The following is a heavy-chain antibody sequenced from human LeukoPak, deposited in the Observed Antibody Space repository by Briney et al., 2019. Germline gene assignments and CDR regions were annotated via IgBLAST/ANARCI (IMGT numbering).Heavy chain of an antibody. CDR2: ISSSSSTI. CDR3: TRDSYYDFWSGYYTIENFDY. D-gene: IGHD3-3*01. CDR1: GFTFSSYS. J-gene: IGHJ4*02. Sequence: PGGSLRLSCAASGFTFSSYSMNWVRQAPGKGLEWVSYISSSSSTIYYADSVKGRFTISRDNAKNSLYLQMNSLRAEDTAVYYCTRDSYYDFWSGYYTIENFDYWGQGTLVTVSS. V-gene: IGHV3-48*04.